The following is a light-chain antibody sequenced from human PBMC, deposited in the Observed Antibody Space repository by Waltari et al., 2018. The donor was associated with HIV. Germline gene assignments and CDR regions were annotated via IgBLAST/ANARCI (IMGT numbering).Light chain of an antibody. CDR3: QVWDDSGGHPLWV. CDR2: EYS. V-gene: IGLV3-21*03. Sequence: YELTQPTSVSVAPGKTAKLNCVGDDIGVRGVYWCRQRPGQAPVLVNYEYSDRPAGISERISGAISGSAATLIISGVEAGDEADYYCQVWDDSGGHPLWVFGGGTKLTVL. CDR1: DIGVRG. J-gene: IGLJ3*02.